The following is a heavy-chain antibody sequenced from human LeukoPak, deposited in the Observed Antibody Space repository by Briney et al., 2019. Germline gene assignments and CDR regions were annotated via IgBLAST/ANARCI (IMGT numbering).Heavy chain of an antibody. CDR3: ARGLRFLEWLSRFDP. D-gene: IGHD3-3*01. CDR1: GGSFSGYY. J-gene: IGHJ5*02. CDR2: INHSGST. V-gene: IGHV4-34*01. Sequence: SETLSLTCAVFGGSFSGYYWSWIRQPPGKGLEWIGEINHSGSTNYNPSLKSRVTISVDASKNQFSLKLSSVTAADTAVYHCARGLRFLEWLSRFDPWGQGTLVTVSS.